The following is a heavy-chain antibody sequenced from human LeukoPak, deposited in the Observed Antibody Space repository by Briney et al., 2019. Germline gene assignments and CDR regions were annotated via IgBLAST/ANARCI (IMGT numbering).Heavy chain of an antibody. J-gene: IGHJ4*02. Sequence: PSETLSLTCAVYGGSFSGYYWSWIRQPPGKGLEWIGEINHSGSTNYNPSLKSRVTISVDTPKNQFSLKLSSVTAADTAVYYCARSPLAVAGTIYFDYWGQGTLVTVSS. D-gene: IGHD6-19*01. CDR1: GGSFSGYY. V-gene: IGHV4-34*01. CDR3: ARSPLAVAGTIYFDY. CDR2: INHSGST.